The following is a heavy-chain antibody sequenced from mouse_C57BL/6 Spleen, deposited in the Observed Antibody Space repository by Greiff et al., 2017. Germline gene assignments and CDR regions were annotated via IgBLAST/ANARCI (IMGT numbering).Heavy chain of an antibody. CDR3: ARRVTTVDRYAMDY. CDR1: GYAFSSSW. J-gene: IGHJ4*01. CDR2: IYPGDGDT. V-gene: IGHV1-82*01. D-gene: IGHD1-1*01. Sequence: LQESGPELVKPGASVKISCKASGYAFSSSWMNWVKQRPGKGLEWIGRIYPGDGDTNYNGKFKGKATLTADKSSSTAYMQLSSLTSEDSAVYFCARRVTTVDRYAMDYWGQGTSVTVSS.